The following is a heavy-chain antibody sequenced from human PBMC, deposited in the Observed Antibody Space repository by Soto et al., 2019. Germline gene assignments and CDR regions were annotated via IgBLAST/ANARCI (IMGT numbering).Heavy chain of an antibody. CDR2: ISGSGGTT. V-gene: IGHV3-23*01. J-gene: IGHJ4*02. D-gene: IGHD3-10*01. CDR3: AKFGASGSYFQFDY. CDR1: GFTFINFA. Sequence: EVQLLDSGGGLVQPGGSLRLSCAASGFTFINFAMSWVRQSPGKGLEWVSAISGSGGTTWYADSVRGRFTTSRDNSNNTLYLQMNSLRAEDTAVDYCAKFGASGSYFQFDYWGQGIVVTVSS.